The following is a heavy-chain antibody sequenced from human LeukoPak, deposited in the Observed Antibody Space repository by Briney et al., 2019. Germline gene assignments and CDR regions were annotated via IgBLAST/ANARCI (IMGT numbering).Heavy chain of an antibody. CDR2: ITGSGGFT. CDR3: VRSLDY. J-gene: IGHJ4*02. V-gene: IGHV3-23*01. Sequence: GGSLRLSCAASGFIVSGDFMSWVRQAPGKGLEWVSVITGSGGFTQYADSVKGRFTISRDNSKNTVYLQMNSLRVEDTALYYCVRSLDYWGQGTLVTVSS. CDR1: GFIVSGDF.